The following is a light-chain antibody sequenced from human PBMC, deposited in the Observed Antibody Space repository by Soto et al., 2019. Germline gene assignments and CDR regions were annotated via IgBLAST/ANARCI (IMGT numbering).Light chain of an antibody. CDR1: QSVLYSAKNKNF. CDR2: WAS. V-gene: IGKV4-1*01. J-gene: IGKJ5*01. CDR3: MQSIQLPIT. Sequence: DIVMTQSPDSLAVSLGERATIHCKSSQSVLYSAKNKNFLTWYQQKPGQPPKLHIYWASTRKSGVPDRFTGSGSGTDFTLKISRVETEDVGVYYCMQSIQLPITFGQGTRLEIK.